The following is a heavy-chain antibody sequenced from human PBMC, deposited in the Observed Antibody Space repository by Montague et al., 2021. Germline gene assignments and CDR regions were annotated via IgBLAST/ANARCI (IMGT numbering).Heavy chain of an antibody. CDR3: ARGWQKRFDP. D-gene: IGHD5-24*01. Sequence: CAISGDSVSSNDAIWNWIRQSPSRGLEWLGRTYYRSKWYSEYAISVKSRITVNPDTSKNQFSLLLNSVTPEDTAVYYCARGWQKRFDPWGQGTLVTVSS. CDR2: TYYRSKWYS. J-gene: IGHJ5*02. CDR1: GDSVSSNDAI. V-gene: IGHV6-1*01.